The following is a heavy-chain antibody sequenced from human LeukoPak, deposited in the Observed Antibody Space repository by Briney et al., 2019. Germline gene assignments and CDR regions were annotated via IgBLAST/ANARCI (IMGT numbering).Heavy chain of an antibody. V-gene: IGHV3-30-3*01. CDR2: ISYDGSNK. J-gene: IGHJ4*02. Sequence: GGSLRLSCAASGFTFSSYAMHWVRQAPGKGLEWVAVISYDGSNKYYADSVKGRFTISRDNSKNTLYLQMNSLRAEDTAVYYCAREYDYWGQGTLVTVSS. CDR1: GFTFSSYA. CDR3: AREYDY.